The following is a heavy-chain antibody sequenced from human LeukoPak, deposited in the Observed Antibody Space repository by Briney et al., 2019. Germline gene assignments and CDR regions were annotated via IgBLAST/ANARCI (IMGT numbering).Heavy chain of an antibody. CDR1: GFTFSSYD. V-gene: IGHV3-30*03. D-gene: IGHD4-17*01. J-gene: IGHJ4*02. CDR2: ISYDGSNK. CDR3: ARVSPNTVTTLQYFDY. Sequence: SLRLSCAASGFTFSSYDMHWVRQAPGKGLEWVAIISYDGSNKYYVDSVKGRFTISRDNAKNSLYLQMNSLRAEDTAVYYCARVSPNTVTTLQYFDYWGQGTLVTVSS.